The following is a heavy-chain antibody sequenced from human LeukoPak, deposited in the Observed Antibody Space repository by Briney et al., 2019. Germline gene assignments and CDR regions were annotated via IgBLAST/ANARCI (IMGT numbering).Heavy chain of an antibody. V-gene: IGHV4-34*01. CDR1: GGSSSGYY. CDR2: INHSGST. Sequence: PSETLSLTCAVYGGSSSGYYWSWIRQPPGKGLERIGEINHSGSTNYNPSLKSRVTISVDTSKNQFSLKLSSVTAADTAVYYCAREEDTASYWGQGTLVTVSS. J-gene: IGHJ4*02. D-gene: IGHD5-18*01. CDR3: AREEDTASY.